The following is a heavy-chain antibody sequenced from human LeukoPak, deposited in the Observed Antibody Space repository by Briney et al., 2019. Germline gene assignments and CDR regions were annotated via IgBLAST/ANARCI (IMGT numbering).Heavy chain of an antibody. CDR1: GGSISSGDYY. D-gene: IGHD3-16*01. J-gene: IGHJ4*02. Sequence: PSETLSLTCTVSGGSISSGDYYWSGIRQPPGKGLEWIGYIYYSGSTYYNPSLKSRVTISVDTSKNQFSLKLSSVTAADTAVYYCARVSLITFGGPFDYWGQGTLVTVSS. CDR3: ARVSLITFGGPFDY. V-gene: IGHV4-30-4*08. CDR2: IYYSGST.